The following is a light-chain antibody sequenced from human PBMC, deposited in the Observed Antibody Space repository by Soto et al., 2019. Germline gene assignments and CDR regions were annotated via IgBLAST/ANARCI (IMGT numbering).Light chain of an antibody. V-gene: IGKV3-20*01. J-gene: IGKJ3*01. CDR3: QQYGTSRVT. CDR2: GVS. Sequence: EIVLTQSPGTLSLSPGERATLSCRASQSVSSNYLAWYQQKPGQAPRLLIYGVSIRATGIPDRFSGSGSGTDFTLTISRLEPEDFAVYYCQQYGTSRVTFGPGTKVDIK. CDR1: QSVSSNY.